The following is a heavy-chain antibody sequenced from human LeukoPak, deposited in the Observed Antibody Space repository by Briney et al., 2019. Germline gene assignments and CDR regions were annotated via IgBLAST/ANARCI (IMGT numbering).Heavy chain of an antibody. D-gene: IGHD3-3*01. CDR3: ARDLGYDFWKGPNWFDP. Sequence: ASVTVSCKASGYTFTGYYMHWVRQAPGQGLEWMGWINPNSGGTNYAQKFQGRVTMTRDTSISTAYMELSRLRSDNTAVYYCARDLGYDFWKGPNWFDPWGQGTLVTVSS. CDR2: INPNSGGT. CDR1: GYTFTGYY. J-gene: IGHJ5*02. V-gene: IGHV1-2*02.